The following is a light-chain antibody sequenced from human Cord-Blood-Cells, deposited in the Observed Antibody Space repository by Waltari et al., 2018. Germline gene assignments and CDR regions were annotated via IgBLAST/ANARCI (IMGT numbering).Light chain of an antibody. Sequence: QSVLTQPPSVSGAPGQRVTISCTGSSPNIGAGYDVHWYQHLPGTAPKLLIYGNSNRPSGVPDRFSGSKSGTSASLAITGLQAEDEADYYCQSYDSSLSGKVFGTGTKVTVL. CDR1: SPNIGAGYD. J-gene: IGLJ1*01. CDR3: QSYDSSLSGKV. V-gene: IGLV1-40*01. CDR2: GNS.